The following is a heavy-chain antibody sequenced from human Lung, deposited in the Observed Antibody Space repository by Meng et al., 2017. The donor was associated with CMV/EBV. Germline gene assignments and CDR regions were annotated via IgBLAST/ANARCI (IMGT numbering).Heavy chain of an antibody. J-gene: IGHJ4*02. V-gene: IGHV4-4*02. D-gene: IGHD4-23*01. Sequence: TLSLTXXVSRTSNSTSNWWSWVRQPPGKGLEWIGEVYHSGYTNYNPSLKSRVTMSVDRSKNQFSLKLNSVTAADTAVYYCARVTEYGGNGLDSWGQGTLVTVSS. CDR2: VYHSGYT. CDR1: RTSNSTSNW. CDR3: ARVTEYGGNGLDS.